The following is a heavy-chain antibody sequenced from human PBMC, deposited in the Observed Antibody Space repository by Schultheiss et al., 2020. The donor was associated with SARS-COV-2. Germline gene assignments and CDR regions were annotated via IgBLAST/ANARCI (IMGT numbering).Heavy chain of an antibody. CDR1: GFTFSSYA. CDR3: ANLPTVVNYFDY. CDR2: ISGSGGST. D-gene: IGHD4-23*01. V-gene: IGHV3-23*01. Sequence: GGSLRLSCAASGFTFSSYAMSWVRQAPGKGLEWVSAISGSGGSTYYADSVKGRFTISRDNSKNTLYLQMSSLRAEDTAIYYCANLPTVVNYFDYWGQGTLVTVSS. J-gene: IGHJ4*02.